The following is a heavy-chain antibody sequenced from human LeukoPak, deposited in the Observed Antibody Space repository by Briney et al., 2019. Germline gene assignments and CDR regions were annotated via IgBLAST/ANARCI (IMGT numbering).Heavy chain of an antibody. D-gene: IGHD4-17*01. CDR3: ARFLHRNDYGDYVGGFDP. CDR1: GFTFSSYE. Sequence: TGGSLRLSCAASGFTFSSYEMNWVRQAPGKGLVWVSRINSDGSSTSYADSVKGRFTISRDNAKDTLYLQMNSLRAEDTAVYYCARFLHRNDYGDYVGGFDPWGQGTLVTVSS. CDR2: INSDGSST. V-gene: IGHV3-74*01. J-gene: IGHJ5*02.